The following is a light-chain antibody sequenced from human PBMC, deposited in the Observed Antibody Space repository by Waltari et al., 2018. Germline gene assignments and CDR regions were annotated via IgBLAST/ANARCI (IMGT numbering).Light chain of an antibody. CDR2: GAS. CDR1: QSVRGS. CDR3: QHYVRLPAT. J-gene: IGKJ1*01. Sequence: EMVLTQSPGTLSLSPGERATLACRASQSVRGSLAWYQQKAGQAPRLLIYGASSRATGIPDRFSGSGSGTDFSLTFSRLEPEYFAVYYCQHYVRLPATFGQGIKVEI. V-gene: IGKV3-20*01.